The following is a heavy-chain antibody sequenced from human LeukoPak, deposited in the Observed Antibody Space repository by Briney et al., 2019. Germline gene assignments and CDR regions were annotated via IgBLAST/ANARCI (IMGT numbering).Heavy chain of an antibody. J-gene: IGHJ4*02. CDR1: GFTFSSYW. V-gene: IGHV3-7*05. CDR3: ARDLFAYGSGTPY. CDR2: IKQDGSEK. Sequence: PGGSLRLSCAASGFTFSSYWMSWVRQAPGKGLEGVANIKQDGSEKYYVDSVKGRFTISRDNAKNSLYRQMNSLRAEDTAVYYCARDLFAYGSGTPYWGQGTLVTVSS. D-gene: IGHD3-10*01.